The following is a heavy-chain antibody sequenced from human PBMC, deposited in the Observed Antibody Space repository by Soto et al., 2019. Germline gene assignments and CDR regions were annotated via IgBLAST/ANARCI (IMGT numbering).Heavy chain of an antibody. Sequence: SQTLSLTCAISGDSVSSGSAAWHWIRQSPSRGLEWLGRTYYRSRWYTDYAISVKPRITINPDTSKNQFSLQLNSVTSEDTALYYCARSAAGTFDYWGRGTLVTVSS. J-gene: IGHJ4*02. CDR3: ARSAAGTFDY. V-gene: IGHV6-1*01. CDR1: GDSVSSGSAA. D-gene: IGHD6-13*01. CDR2: TYYRSRWYT.